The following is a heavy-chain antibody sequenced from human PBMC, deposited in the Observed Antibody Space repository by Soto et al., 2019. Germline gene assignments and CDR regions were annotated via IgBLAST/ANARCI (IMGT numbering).Heavy chain of an antibody. CDR3: ARDRSLLLWFGELPSASNYHYGMDV. Sequence: SVKVSCKASGGTFSSYAISWVRQAPGQGLEWMGGIIPIFGTANYAQKFQGRVTITADKSTSTAYMELSSLRSEDTAVYYCARDRSLLLWFGELPSASNYHYGMDVWGQGTTVTVSS. J-gene: IGHJ6*02. CDR1: GGTFSSYA. V-gene: IGHV1-69*06. CDR2: IIPIFGTA. D-gene: IGHD3-10*01.